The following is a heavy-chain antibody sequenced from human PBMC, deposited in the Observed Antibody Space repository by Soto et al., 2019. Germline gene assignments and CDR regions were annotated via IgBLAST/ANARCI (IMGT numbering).Heavy chain of an antibody. D-gene: IGHD3-3*01. CDR3: ARVPNYDFWSGSPRYYFDY. V-gene: IGHV1-8*01. CDR1: GYTFTSYD. J-gene: IGHJ4*02. CDR2: MNPNSGNT. Sequence: ASVKVSCKASGYTFTSYDINWVRQATGQGLEWMGWMNPNSGNTGYAQKFQGRVTMTRNTSISTAYMELSSLRSEDTAVYYCARVPNYDFWSGSPRYYFDYWGQGTLVTVSS.